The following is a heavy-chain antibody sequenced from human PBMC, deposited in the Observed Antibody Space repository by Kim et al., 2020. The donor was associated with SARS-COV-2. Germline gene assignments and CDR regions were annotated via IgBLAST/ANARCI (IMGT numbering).Heavy chain of an antibody. J-gene: IGHJ6*02. CDR3: AKALTYYYGSGSYYPYYYYSMDV. Sequence: GGSLRLSCAASGFTFSSYGMHWVRQAPGKGLEWVAVISYDGSNKYYADSVKGRFTISRDNSKNTLYLQTNSLRAEDTAVYYCAKALTYYYGSGSYYPYYYYSMDVWRQGTTGTVSS. CDR1: GFTFSSYG. D-gene: IGHD3-10*01. CDR2: ISYDGSNK. V-gene: IGHV3-30*18.